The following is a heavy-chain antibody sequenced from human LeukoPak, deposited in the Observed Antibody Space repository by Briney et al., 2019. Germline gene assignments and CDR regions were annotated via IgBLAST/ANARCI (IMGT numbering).Heavy chain of an antibody. CDR3: ARWERNYYDSSGYSDPPRYDAFDI. J-gene: IGHJ3*02. Sequence: TASETLSLTCTVSGDSISSGNYYWSWIRQPAGKGLEWIGRIYTSGSTNYNPSLKSRVTISVDTSKNQFSLKLSSVTAADTAVYYCARWERNYYDSSGYSDPPRYDAFDIWGQGTMVTVSS. CDR1: GDSISSGNYY. CDR2: IYTSGST. V-gene: IGHV4-61*02. D-gene: IGHD3-22*01.